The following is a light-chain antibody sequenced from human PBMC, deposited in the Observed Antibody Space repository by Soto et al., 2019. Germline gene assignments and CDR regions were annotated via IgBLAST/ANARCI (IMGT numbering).Light chain of an antibody. CDR3: QHYNSYSEA. V-gene: IGKV1-5*03. Sequence: DIQMTQSPSTLSASVGDRVTISCRASQRISGWLACYQQKPGKAPKLLIYKASTLKSGVPSRFSGSGSGTEFTLTISSLQPDDFATYYCQHYNSYSEAFGQGTKGDIK. CDR2: KAS. J-gene: IGKJ1*01. CDR1: QRISGW.